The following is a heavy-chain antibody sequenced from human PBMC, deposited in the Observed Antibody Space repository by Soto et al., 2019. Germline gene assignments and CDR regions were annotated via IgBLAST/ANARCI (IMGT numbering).Heavy chain of an antibody. V-gene: IGHV3-30*18. Sequence: QVQLVESGGGVVQPGRSLRLSCAGSGFTFSAYGMDWVRQAPGKGLEWVAVISYDGSNKDYADSVKGRFTISRDNSKNTLYLQMNGLRAEDTAVYCCAKERMGAGVRGYFDYWGQGTLVTVSS. D-gene: IGHD3-10*01. CDR1: GFTFSAYG. J-gene: IGHJ4*02. CDR2: ISYDGSNK. CDR3: AKERMGAGVRGYFDY.